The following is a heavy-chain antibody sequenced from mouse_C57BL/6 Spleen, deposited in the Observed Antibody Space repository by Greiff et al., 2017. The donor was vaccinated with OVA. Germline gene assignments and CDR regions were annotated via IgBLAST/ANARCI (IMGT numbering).Heavy chain of an antibody. Sequence: VQLKESGPGLVKPSQSLSLTCSVTGYSITSGYYWNWIRQFPGNKLEWMGYISYDGSNNYNPSLKNRISITRDTSKNQFFLKLNSVTTEDTATYYCARGDGSSPSFDVWGTGTTVTVSS. CDR2: ISYDGSN. CDR1: GYSITSGYY. J-gene: IGHJ1*03. D-gene: IGHD1-1*01. V-gene: IGHV3-6*01. CDR3: ARGDGSSPSFDV.